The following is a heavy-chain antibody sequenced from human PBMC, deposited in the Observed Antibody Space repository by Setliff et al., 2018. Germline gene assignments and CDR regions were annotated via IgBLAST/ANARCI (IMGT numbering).Heavy chain of an antibody. Sequence: ASVKVSCKASGFTFTYFGISWVRLAPGQGLEWMGWISGHNGKTMYAQKFQDRVVMTTDTDTGTAYMVLRSLRFDDSAIYYCAKEPAVSLTEAVRRSYYDYALDVCGQGTTVTVSS. J-gene: IGHJ6*02. CDR2: ISGHNGKT. D-gene: IGHD3-10*01. CDR1: GFTFTYFG. V-gene: IGHV1-18*01. CDR3: AKEPAVSLTEAVRRSYYDYALDV.